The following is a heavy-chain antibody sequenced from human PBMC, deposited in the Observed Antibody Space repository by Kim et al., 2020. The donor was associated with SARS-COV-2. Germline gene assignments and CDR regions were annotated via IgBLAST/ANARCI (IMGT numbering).Heavy chain of an antibody. D-gene: IGHD2-8*01. J-gene: IGHJ6*03. CDR3: ARDNPWVSHLTYYYYYYYMDV. CDR1: GGSISSYY. Sequence: SETLSLTCTVSGGSISSYYWSWIRQPAGKGLECIGRIYTSGSTNYNPSLKSRVTMSVDTSKNQFSLKLSSVTAADTAVYYCARDNPWVSHLTYYYYYYYMDVWGKGTTVTVSS. CDR2: IYTSGST. V-gene: IGHV4-4*07.